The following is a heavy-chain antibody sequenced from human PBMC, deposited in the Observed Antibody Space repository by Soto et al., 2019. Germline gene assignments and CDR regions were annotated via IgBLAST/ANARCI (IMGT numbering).Heavy chain of an antibody. Sequence: QVQLQESGPGLVKPSQTLSLTCTVSGGSISSGGYYWSWIRQHPGKGLEWIGYIYYSGSTYYNPSLKSRVTLSVDTSNNQFSLKLSSVTAADTAVYYCARGEGGRAGIDFDYWGQGTLVTVSS. J-gene: IGHJ4*02. D-gene: IGHD3-16*01. V-gene: IGHV4-31*03. CDR1: GGSISSGGYY. CDR3: ARGEGGRAGIDFDY. CDR2: IYYSGST.